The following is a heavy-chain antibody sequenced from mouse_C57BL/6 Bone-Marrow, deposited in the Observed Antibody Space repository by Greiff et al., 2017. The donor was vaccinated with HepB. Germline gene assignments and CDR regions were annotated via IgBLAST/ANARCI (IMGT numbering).Heavy chain of an antibody. CDR3: AREKLYDYEGWFDY. CDR1: GYTFTSYW. D-gene: IGHD2-4*01. V-gene: IGHV1-55*01. Sequence: QVQLQQPGAELVKPGASVKMSCKASGYTFTSYWITWVKQRPGQGLEWIGDIYPGSGSTNYNEKFKSKATLTVDTSSSTAYMQLSSLTSEDSAVYYCAREKLYDYEGWFDYWGQGTTLTVSS. J-gene: IGHJ2*01. CDR2: IYPGSGST.